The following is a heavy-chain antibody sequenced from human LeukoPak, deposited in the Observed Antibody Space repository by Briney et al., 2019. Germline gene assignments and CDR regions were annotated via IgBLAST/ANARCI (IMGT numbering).Heavy chain of an antibody. V-gene: IGHV4-59*01. Sequence: SETLSLTCTVSGACISSYYWSWIRQPPGKGLEWIGYIYYSASTNYNPSLKSRVTISVDTSKNQFSLKLSSVTAADTAVYYWARSSYSYGYDFDYWGQGTLVTVSS. J-gene: IGHJ4*02. CDR2: IYYSAST. CDR1: GACISSYY. D-gene: IGHD5-18*01. CDR3: ARSSYSYGYDFDY.